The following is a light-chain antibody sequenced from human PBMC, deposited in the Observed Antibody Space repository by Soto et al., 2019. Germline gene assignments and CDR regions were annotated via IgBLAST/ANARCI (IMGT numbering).Light chain of an antibody. Sequence: DIQLTQSPSFLSASVGDRVTITCRASQDISRYLAWYQQKAGKAPKLLIYAASTLQKGVPSRFSGSGSGTEFTLTISSLQPDDFATYYCQQLNTYPLFTFGHGTEVDI. CDR1: QDISRY. V-gene: IGKV1-9*01. CDR3: QQLNTYPLFT. J-gene: IGKJ3*01. CDR2: AAS.